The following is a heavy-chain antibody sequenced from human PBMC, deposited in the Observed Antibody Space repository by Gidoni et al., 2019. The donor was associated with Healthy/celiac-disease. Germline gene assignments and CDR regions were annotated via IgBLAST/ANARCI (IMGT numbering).Heavy chain of an antibody. V-gene: IGHV1-69*02. CDR1: GGPFSSYT. J-gene: IGHJ2*01. D-gene: IGHD3-16*02. Sequence: QVQLVQSGAEVKKPGSSVKVSCKASGGPFSSYTISWVRQAPGQGLEWLGRILPILGIANYAQKFQGRVTITADKSTSTAYMELSSLRSEDTAVYYCARGLHYDYVWGSYRPNWYFDLWGRGTLVTVSS. CDR2: ILPILGIA. CDR3: ARGLHYDYVWGSYRPNWYFDL.